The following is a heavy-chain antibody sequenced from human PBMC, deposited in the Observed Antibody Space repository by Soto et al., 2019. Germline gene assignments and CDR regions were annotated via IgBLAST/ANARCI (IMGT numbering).Heavy chain of an antibody. V-gene: IGHV4-30-2*01. J-gene: IGHJ5*02. CDR3: ARAVVVAADNWFDP. Sequence: QLQLQESGSGLVKPSQTLFLTCAVSGGSISSGGYSWSWIRQPPGKGLEWIGYIYHSGSTYYNPSLKSRVTISVDRSKNQFSLKLSSVTAADTAVYYCARAVVVAADNWFDPWGQGTLVTVSS. CDR1: GGSISSGGYS. CDR2: IYHSGST. D-gene: IGHD2-15*01.